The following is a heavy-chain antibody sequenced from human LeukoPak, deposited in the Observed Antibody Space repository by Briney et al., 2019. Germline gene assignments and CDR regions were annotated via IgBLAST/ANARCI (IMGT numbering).Heavy chain of an antibody. CDR2: IYYSGST. J-gene: IGHJ4*02. CDR1: GGSVSSGSYY. Sequence: SETLSLTCTVSGGSVSSGSYYWSWIRQPPGRGLEWIGYIYYSGSTNYNSSLKSRVTISLDTSKNQFSLKLSSVTAADTAVYYCARVRNSSGYYFSYWGQGTLVTVSS. V-gene: IGHV4-61*01. CDR3: ARVRNSSGYYFSY. D-gene: IGHD3-22*01.